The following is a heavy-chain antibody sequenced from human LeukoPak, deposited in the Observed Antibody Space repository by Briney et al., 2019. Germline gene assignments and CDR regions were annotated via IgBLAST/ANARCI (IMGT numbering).Heavy chain of an antibody. CDR1: GYTFTDYY. CDR2: INPSSGGT. J-gene: IGHJ4*02. CDR3: ARLRYVGSGYPFDY. Sequence: ASVKVSCTVSGYTFTDYYMHWVRQAPGQGLEWMGWINPSSGGTNYAQSFQGRVTMARDTSITTAFMELSRLISDDTAVYYCARLRYVGSGYPFDYWGQGTLVTVSS. V-gene: IGHV1-2*02. D-gene: IGHD3-22*01.